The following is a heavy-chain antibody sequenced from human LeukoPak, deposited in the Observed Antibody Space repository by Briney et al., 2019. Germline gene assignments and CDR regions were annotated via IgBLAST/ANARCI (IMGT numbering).Heavy chain of an antibody. J-gene: IGHJ4*02. V-gene: IGHV3-66*01. Sequence: GGSLRLSCAASGFTVSSNYMSWVRQAPGKGLEWVSVIYSEGSTYYTDSVKGRFTISRDNSKNTLYLQMNSLRAEDTAVYYCAKDGQEDFWSGYYQGYWGQGTLVTVSS. CDR2: IYSEGST. CDR3: AKDGQEDFWSGYYQGY. D-gene: IGHD3-3*01. CDR1: GFTVSSNY.